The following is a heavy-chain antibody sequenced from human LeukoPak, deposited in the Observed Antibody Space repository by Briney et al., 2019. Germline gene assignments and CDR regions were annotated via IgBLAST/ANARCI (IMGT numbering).Heavy chain of an antibody. CDR3: AKWGDYDVLTGYYVSDY. CDR2: ITGSGGNT. Sequence: GGSLRLSRAASGFTFSNYAMSWVRQAPGRGLEWVSAITGSGGNTYYADSVKGRFTISRDNSKNTVFLQMNSLRAEDTAVYYCAKWGDYDVLTGYYVSDYWGQGTLVTVSS. V-gene: IGHV3-23*01. J-gene: IGHJ4*02. CDR1: GFTFSNYA. D-gene: IGHD3-9*01.